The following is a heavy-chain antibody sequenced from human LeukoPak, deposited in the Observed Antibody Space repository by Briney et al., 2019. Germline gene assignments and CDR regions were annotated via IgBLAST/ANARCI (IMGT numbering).Heavy chain of an antibody. Sequence: PSETLSLTCTVSGGSISSYYWSWLRQPPGKGLEWIGYIYNSGSTSYNPSLTSRVSLSVDTSKNLFSLTLNSMTAADTAVYYCARGWGPAYCGGDCHRHFDYWGQGTLVTVSS. CDR3: ARGWGPAYCGGDCHRHFDY. V-gene: IGHV4-59*12. CDR1: GGSISSYY. J-gene: IGHJ4*02. CDR2: IYNSGST. D-gene: IGHD2-21*02.